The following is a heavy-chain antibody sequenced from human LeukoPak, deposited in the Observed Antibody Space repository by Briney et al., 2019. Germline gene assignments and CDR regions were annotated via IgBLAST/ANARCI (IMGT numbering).Heavy chain of an antibody. V-gene: IGHV3-23*01. D-gene: IGHD2-21*02. CDR2: LSGSGDST. Sequence: GESLKISCAASGFTFSNYAMSWVRQAPGKGLEWVSGLSGSGDSTYYADSVKGRFTISRDNFKNTLYLQMNSLRAEDTAVYYCAKGGGGDFPFDYWGQGTLVTVSS. CDR1: GFTFSNYA. CDR3: AKGGGGDFPFDY. J-gene: IGHJ4*02.